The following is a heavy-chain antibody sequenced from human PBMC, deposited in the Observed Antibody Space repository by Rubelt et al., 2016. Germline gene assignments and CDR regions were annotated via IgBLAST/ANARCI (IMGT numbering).Heavy chain of an antibody. J-gene: IGHJ3*02. CDR2: ISAYNGNT. CDR3: ARDRRAVAGTLVEGAFDI. D-gene: IGHD6-19*01. V-gene: IGHV1-18*01. CDR1: GYTFTSYG. Sequence: QVQLVQSGAEVKKPGASVKVSCKASGYTFTSYGISWVRQAPGQGLEWMGWISAYNGNTNYAQKLQGRVTMTTDTTGMRSLRADDTAVYYCARDRRAVAGTLVEGAFDIWGQGTMVTVSS.